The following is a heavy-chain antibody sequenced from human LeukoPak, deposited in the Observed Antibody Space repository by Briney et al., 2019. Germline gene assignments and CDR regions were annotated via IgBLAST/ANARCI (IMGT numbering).Heavy chain of an antibody. V-gene: IGHV3-23*01. J-gene: IGHJ4*02. CDR2: ISGSGGST. CDR1: GFTLSNYA. D-gene: IGHD3-22*01. CDR3: ARAPSYDSADY. Sequence: PGASLRLSCAASGFTLSNYAMTWVRQAPGMGLEWVSAISGSGGSTYYADSVKGRFTISRDNSKNSLYLQMNSLRAEDTAVYYCARAPSYDSADYWGQGTLVTVSS.